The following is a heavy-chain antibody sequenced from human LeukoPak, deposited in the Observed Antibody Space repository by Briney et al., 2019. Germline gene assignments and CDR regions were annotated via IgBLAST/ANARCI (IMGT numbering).Heavy chain of an antibody. J-gene: IGHJ4*02. CDR3: ATGYGDYLFDY. Sequence: ASVKVSCKVSGYTLTELSMHWVRQAPGKGLEWMGGFDPEDGETIYAQKFQGRVTMTEGTSTDTAYMELSSLRSEDTAVYYCATGYGDYLFDYWGQGTLVTVSS. V-gene: IGHV1-24*01. CDR1: GYTLTELS. CDR2: FDPEDGET. D-gene: IGHD4-17*01.